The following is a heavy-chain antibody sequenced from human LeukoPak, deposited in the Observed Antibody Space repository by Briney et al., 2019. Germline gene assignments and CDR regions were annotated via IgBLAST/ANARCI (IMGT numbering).Heavy chain of an antibody. CDR3: AKDSEGYCSGGSCYSGFDY. Sequence: GGSLRLSCAASGFTFSSYGMSWVRQAPGKGLEWVSAISGSGGSTYYADSVKGRFTISRDNSKNTLYLQMNSLRAEDTAVYYCAKDSEGYCSGGSCYSGFDYWGQGTLVTVSS. J-gene: IGHJ4*02. CDR1: GFTFSSYG. D-gene: IGHD2-15*01. CDR2: ISGSGGST. V-gene: IGHV3-23*01.